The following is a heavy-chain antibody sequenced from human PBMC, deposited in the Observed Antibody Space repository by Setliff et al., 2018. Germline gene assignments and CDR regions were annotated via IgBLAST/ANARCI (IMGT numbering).Heavy chain of an antibody. CDR1: GYTFTDYG. J-gene: IGHJ4*02. V-gene: IGHV1-18*01. CDR2: ISAYSGNT. CDR3: ARDPHPGSIAAAGSGY. D-gene: IGHD6-13*01. Sequence: ASVKVSCKASGYTFTDYGITWVRQAPGQGLEWMGWISAYSGNTKYALTLQGRVTMTTDPSTTTAYLELRSLTSDDTAVYYCARDPHPGSIAAAGSGYWGQGTLVTVSS.